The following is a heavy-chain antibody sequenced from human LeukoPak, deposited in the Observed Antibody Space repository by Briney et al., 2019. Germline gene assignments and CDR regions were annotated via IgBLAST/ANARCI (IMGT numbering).Heavy chain of an antibody. CDR3: ARVRGDFETD. D-gene: IGHD3-16*01. V-gene: IGHV4-59*01. Sequence: SETLSLTCSVSGGSISSYYWTWIRQPPGKGLEWIGYRYYSGSTTYNPSLKSRVTISVDTSKSQFSLKLISVTAADTAIYYCARVRGDFETDWGQGALVTVSS. J-gene: IGHJ1*01. CDR1: GGSISSYY. CDR2: RYYSGST.